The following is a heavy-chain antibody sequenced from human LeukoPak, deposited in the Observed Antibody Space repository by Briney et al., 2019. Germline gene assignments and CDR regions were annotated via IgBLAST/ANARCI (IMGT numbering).Heavy chain of an antibody. D-gene: IGHD1-26*01. V-gene: IGHV3-23*01. J-gene: IGHJ4*02. CDR1: GFTFSTSA. CDR2: ITSSGGST. Sequence: GGSLRLSCAASGFTFSTSAMSWVRQAPGKGLERVAGITSSGGSTFHADSVKGRFTISRDDSKDTLYLQMNSLRAEDTAVYYCAKDRALPYFDYWGQGTLVTVSS. CDR3: AKDRALPYFDY.